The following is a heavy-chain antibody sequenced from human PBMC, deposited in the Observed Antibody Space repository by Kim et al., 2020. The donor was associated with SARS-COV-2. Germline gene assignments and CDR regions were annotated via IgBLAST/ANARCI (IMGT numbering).Heavy chain of an antibody. Sequence: GESLKISCKGSGYSFTSYWIGWVRQMPGKGLEWMGIVYPGDSDTRYSPSFQGQVTISADKSISTAYLQWSSLKASDTAMYYCARLRRGYCSSTSCPRRGYYYYGMDVWGQGTTVTVSS. V-gene: IGHV5-51*01. D-gene: IGHD2-2*01. CDR1: GYSFTSYW. J-gene: IGHJ6*02. CDR3: ARLRRGYCSSTSCPRRGYYYYGMDV. CDR2: VYPGDSDT.